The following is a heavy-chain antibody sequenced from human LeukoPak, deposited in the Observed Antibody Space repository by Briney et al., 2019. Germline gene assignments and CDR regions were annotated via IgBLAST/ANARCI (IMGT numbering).Heavy chain of an antibody. J-gene: IGHJ4*02. CDR1: GFTFNNYG. Sequence: GGSLRLSCAASGFTFNNYGMHWVRQAPGKGLEWVAFIRYDGSNEYYADSVKGRFTISRDNSKNTLYLQMNSLRAEDTAVYYCAKASGYSSTWYFDYWGQGTLVTVSS. CDR2: IRYDGSNE. CDR3: AKASGYSSTWYFDY. V-gene: IGHV3-30*02. D-gene: IGHD6-13*01.